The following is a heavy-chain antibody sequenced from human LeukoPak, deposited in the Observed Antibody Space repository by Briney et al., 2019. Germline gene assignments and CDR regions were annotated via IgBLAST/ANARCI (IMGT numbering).Heavy chain of an antibody. J-gene: IGHJ4*02. CDR2: IYSSGTT. CDR1: GGSITYYY. D-gene: IGHD1-14*01. V-gene: IGHV4-4*07. CDR3: ARHNPIPLYFDY. Sequence: SETLSLTCTVSGGSITYYYWSWIRQPAGKGLEWIGRIYSSGTTNYNPSLKSRVTMSVDTSKKQFSLKLSSVTAADTAVYYCARHNPIPLYFDYWGQGTLVTVSS.